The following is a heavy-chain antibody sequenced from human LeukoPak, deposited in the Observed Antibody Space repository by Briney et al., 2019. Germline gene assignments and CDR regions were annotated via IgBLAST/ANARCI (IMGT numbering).Heavy chain of an antibody. CDR3: ASSNLDY. D-gene: IGHD2-2*01. V-gene: IGHV3-21*01. CDR2: ISNDGKYI. J-gene: IGHJ4*02. CDR1: GFTFNSYS. Sequence: GGSLRLSCAASGFTFNSYSMNWVRQAPGKGLEWVSSISNDGKYIYYADSVKGRFTISRDNAKSSLYLQMNSLRAEDTAVYYCASSNLDYWGQGILVTVSS.